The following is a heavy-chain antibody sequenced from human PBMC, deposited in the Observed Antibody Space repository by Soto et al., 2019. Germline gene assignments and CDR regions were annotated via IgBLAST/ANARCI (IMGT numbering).Heavy chain of an antibody. CDR3: AREVYRDSSSRAWDFDL. D-gene: IGHD6-13*01. CDR1: GYTFSNYG. Sequence: LVQSGAEVKKPGASVKVSCKASGYTFSNYGISWVRQAPGQGLEWMGWISAHNGNTNYAQKLQGRVTMTTDTSTTTVYMQLRSLRSDDTAVYYCAREVYRDSSSRAWDFDLWGRGTLVTVSS. CDR2: ISAHNGNT. J-gene: IGHJ2*01. V-gene: IGHV1-18*01.